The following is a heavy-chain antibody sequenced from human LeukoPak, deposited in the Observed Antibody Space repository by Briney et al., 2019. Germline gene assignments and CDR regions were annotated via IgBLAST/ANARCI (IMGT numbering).Heavy chain of an antibody. CDR1: GYTFTDYY. CDR2: INPNSGGT. V-gene: IGHV1-2*02. J-gene: IGHJ4*02. D-gene: IGHD5-18*01. Sequence: ASVKVSCKASGYTFTDYYMHWVRQAPGQGLEWMGWINPNSGGTNYAQKFQGRVTMTRDTSISTAYMELSRLRSDDTAVYYCAREEYSYGYVGYWGQGTLVTVSS. CDR3: AREEYSYGYVGY.